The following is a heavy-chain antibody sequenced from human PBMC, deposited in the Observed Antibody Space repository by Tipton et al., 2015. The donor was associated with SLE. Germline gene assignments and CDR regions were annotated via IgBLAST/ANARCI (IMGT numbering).Heavy chain of an antibody. V-gene: IGHV4-59*01. J-gene: IGHJ2*01. CDR1: GGSIRNYY. CDR2: LYYTGRT. CDR3: ARDTLCGGECYGL. D-gene: IGHD2-21*01. Sequence: TLSLTCTVSGGSIRNYYWSRIRQPPGKGLEWIGYLYYTGRTHYNPSLNSRVTMSLATSKNQFSLRLNSVTAADTAVYFCARDTLCGGECYGLWGRGTLVTVSS.